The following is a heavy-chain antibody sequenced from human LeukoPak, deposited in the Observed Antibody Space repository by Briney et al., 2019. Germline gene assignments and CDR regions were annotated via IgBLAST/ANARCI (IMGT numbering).Heavy chain of an antibody. V-gene: IGHV4-59*01. CDR1: GGSISSYY. D-gene: IGHD4-23*01. J-gene: IGHJ4*02. CDR3: ARGVTSLSY. CDR2: IYYSGST. Sequence: SQTLSLTCTVSGGSISSYYWSWIRQPPGKGLEWIGYIYYSGSTNYNPSLKSRVTISVDTSKNQFSLKLSSVTAADTAVYCCARGVTSLSYWGQGTLVTVSS.